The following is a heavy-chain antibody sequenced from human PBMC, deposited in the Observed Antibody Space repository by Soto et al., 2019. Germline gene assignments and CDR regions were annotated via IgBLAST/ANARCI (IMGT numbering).Heavy chain of an antibody. CDR1: GFTFSSYA. D-gene: IGHD3-22*01. V-gene: IGHV3-30-3*01. CDR2: ISYDGSNK. J-gene: IGHJ4*02. Sequence: GSLRLSCAASGFTFSSYAMHWVRQAPGKGLEWVAVISYDGSNKYYADSVKGRFTISRDNSKNTLYLQMNSLRAEDTAVYYCASLDSSGYLYLDYWGQGTLVTVSS. CDR3: ASLDSSGYLYLDY.